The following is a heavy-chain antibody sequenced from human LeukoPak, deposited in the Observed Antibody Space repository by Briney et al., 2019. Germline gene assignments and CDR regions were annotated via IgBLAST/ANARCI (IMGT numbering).Heavy chain of an antibody. D-gene: IGHD6-19*01. V-gene: IGHV1-2*02. J-gene: IGHJ4*02. CDR2: INPNSGGT. CDR3: ARPQVGSGWNYEDEWCLDY. CDR1: GYTFTGYY. Sequence: GASVKVSCKASGYTFTGYYMHWVRQAPGQGLEWMGWINPNSGGTYYAQKFQGRLTMTRDTSISTAYMELSRLTSDDTAVYYCARPQVGSGWNYEDEWCLDYWGQGTLVTVSS.